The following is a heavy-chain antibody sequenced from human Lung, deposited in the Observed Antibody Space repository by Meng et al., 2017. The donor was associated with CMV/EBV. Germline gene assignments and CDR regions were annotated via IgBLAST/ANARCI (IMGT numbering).Heavy chain of an antibody. CDR2: ILYSGST. V-gene: IGHV4-59*01. Sequence: SXTLSLXCTVSGGSITTYSWSWIRKPPGKRLEWIGYILYSGSTNYNPSLRSRVTISVDTSKNQFSLKLSSVTAADTAVYHCARTLGSAVGMGWFDPWGQGXLVTVSS. CDR3: ARTLGSAVGMGWFDP. CDR1: GGSITTYS. D-gene: IGHD6-13*01. J-gene: IGHJ5*02.